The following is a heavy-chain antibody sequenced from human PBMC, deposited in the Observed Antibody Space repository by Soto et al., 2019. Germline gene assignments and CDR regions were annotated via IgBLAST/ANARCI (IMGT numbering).Heavy chain of an antibody. V-gene: IGHV1-8*01. CDR1: GNTFPSYH. J-gene: IGHJ4*02. D-gene: IGHD3-10*01. CDR3: ARGRASGSYYLLDY. CDR2: INPNSGNI. Sequence: ASVKVSFQASGNTFPSYHINWLRPATGHGLEWMGWINPNSGNIGYAQKFQGRVTMTRDTAIRTAYMEVSRLRSDDTAVYYCARGRASGSYYLLDYWGQGTLVTVSS.